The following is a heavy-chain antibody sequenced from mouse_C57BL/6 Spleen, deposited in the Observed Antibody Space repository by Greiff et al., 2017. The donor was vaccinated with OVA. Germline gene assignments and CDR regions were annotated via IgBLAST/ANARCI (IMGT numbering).Heavy chain of an antibody. CDR3: ARSGDYEGFAY. CDR2: IDPSDSYT. V-gene: IGHV1-69*01. D-gene: IGHD2-4*01. CDR1: GYTFTSYW. Sequence: QVQLQQPGAELVMPGASVKLSCKASGYTFTSYWMHWVKQRPGQGLEWIGEIDPSDSYTNYNQKFKGKSTLTVDKSSSTAYMQLSSLTSEGSAVYYCARSGDYEGFAYWGQGTLVTVSA. J-gene: IGHJ3*01.